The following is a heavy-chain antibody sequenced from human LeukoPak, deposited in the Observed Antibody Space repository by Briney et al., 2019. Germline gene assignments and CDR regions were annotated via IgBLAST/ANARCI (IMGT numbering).Heavy chain of an antibody. CDR1: GFTFSSYG. V-gene: IGHV3-23*01. J-gene: IGHJ6*03. Sequence: GGSLRLSCAASGFTFSSYGMSWVRQAPGKGLEWVSAISGSGGSTYYADSVKGRFTISRDNSKNTLYLQMNSLRAEDTAVYYCAKGSQYYYDSSGYYWYYYYMDVWGKGTTVTISS. D-gene: IGHD3-22*01. CDR2: ISGSGGST. CDR3: AKGSQYYYDSSGYYWYYYYMDV.